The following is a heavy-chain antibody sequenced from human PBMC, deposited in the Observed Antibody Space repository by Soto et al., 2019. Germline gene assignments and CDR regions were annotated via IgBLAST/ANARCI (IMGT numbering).Heavy chain of an antibody. CDR1: GYRFTSSW. D-gene: IGHD1-1*01. V-gene: IGHV5-51*01. J-gene: IGHJ4*02. CDR3: ARLPGIVAPGTALLDN. Sequence: PGESLKISCKASGYRFTSSWIGWVRQMPGKGLEWMGIIYPGDSDTRYRPSFQGQVTISADKSSSTAYLQWNSLQASDTAMYYCARLPGIVAPGTALLDNWGQGTMVTVSS. CDR2: IYPGDSDT.